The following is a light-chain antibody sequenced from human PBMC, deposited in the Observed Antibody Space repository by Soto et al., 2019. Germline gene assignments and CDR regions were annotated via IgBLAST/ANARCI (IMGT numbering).Light chain of an antibody. CDR2: EGS. J-gene: IGLJ1*01. V-gene: IGLV2-23*01. Sequence: QSVLTQPASVSGSPGQSITISCTGTSSDVGSYNLVSWYQQHPGKAPKLMIYEGSKRPSGVSNRFSGSKSGNTASLTISGLQAEDEADYYCCSHAGSSTSVFRTGSKVTVL. CDR1: SSDVGSYNL. CDR3: CSHAGSSTSV.